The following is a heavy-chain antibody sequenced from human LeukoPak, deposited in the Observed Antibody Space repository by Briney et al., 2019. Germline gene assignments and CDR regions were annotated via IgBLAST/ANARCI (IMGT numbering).Heavy chain of an antibody. Sequence: ASVKVSCKASGYTFTSYYMHWVRQAPGQGLEWMGIINPSGGSTSYAQKFQGRVTVTRDTSTSTVYMELSSLRSEDTAVYYCAREWGLREMTVHWGQGTLVTVSS. CDR1: GYTFTSYY. CDR2: INPSGGST. D-gene: IGHD3-10*01. CDR3: AREWGLREMTVH. J-gene: IGHJ4*02. V-gene: IGHV1-46*01.